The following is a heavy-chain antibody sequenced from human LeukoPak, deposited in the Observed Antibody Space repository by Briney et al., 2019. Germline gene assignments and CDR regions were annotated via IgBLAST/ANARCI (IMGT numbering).Heavy chain of an antibody. Sequence: GGSLRLSCVGSGFTFRSHAMSWVRQAPEKGLEFVSGIYENGGTTYYADSVKGRFTISRDNSKNTLYLQMNSLTAEDTAVYYCATKQWLVRGWFDPWGQGTLVTVSS. CDR1: GFTFRSHA. V-gene: IGHV3-23*01. J-gene: IGHJ5*02. CDR3: ATKQWLVRGWFDP. CDR2: IYENGGTT. D-gene: IGHD6-19*01.